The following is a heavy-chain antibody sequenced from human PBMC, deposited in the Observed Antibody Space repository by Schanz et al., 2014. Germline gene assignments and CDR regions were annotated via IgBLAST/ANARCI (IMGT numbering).Heavy chain of an antibody. D-gene: IGHD2-8*02. CDR2: INQSGTT. CDR1: GGSFSSNY. V-gene: IGHV4-34*02. Sequence: QVQLQQWGAGLLKPSETLSLTCAVYGGSFSSNYWSWIRQPPGKGLEWIGEINQSGTTNYNPSLKSRVTMSVDTSKNRISLKLRSVTAADTAVYYCARDSLRGATGGYGMDVWGQGTTVTVSS. J-gene: IGHJ6*02. CDR3: ARDSLRGATGGYGMDV.